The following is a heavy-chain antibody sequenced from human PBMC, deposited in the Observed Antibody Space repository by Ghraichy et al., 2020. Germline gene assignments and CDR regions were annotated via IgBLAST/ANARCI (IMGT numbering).Heavy chain of an antibody. CDR3: AVERGGNYKYDILTGGGDYYYYYMDV. D-gene: IGHD3-9*01. V-gene: IGHV1-69*04. Sequence: SVKVSCKASGGTFSSYAISWVRQAPGQGLEWMGRIIPILGIANYAQKFQGRVTITADKSTSTAYMELSSLRSEDTAVYYCAVERGGNYKYDILTGGGDYYYYYMDVWGKGTTVTVSS. J-gene: IGHJ6*03. CDR2: IIPILGIA. CDR1: GGTFSSYA.